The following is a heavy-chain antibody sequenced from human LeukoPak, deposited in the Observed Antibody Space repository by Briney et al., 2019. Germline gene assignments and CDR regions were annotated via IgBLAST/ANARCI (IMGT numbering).Heavy chain of an antibody. J-gene: IGHJ3*01. CDR1: GCNFTSYT. Sequence: ASVKVSCKASGCNFTSYTISWVRQAPGQGLEWMGWISAYNGNTNYGQKLQGRVTMTTDTSTSTAYMELRSLRPDDTAVYYCARDEGAPIAAANVWGRGTMVTVSS. D-gene: IGHD6-13*01. V-gene: IGHV1-18*01. CDR2: ISAYNGNT. CDR3: ARDEGAPIAAANV.